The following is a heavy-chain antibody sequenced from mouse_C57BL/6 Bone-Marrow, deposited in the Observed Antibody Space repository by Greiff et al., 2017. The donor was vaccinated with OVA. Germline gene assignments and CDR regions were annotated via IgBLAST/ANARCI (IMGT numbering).Heavy chain of an antibody. CDR1: GFNIKDDY. J-gene: IGHJ2*01. CDR2: IDPENGDT. V-gene: IGHV14-4*01. CDR3: TTRATVPKRGYYFDY. Sequence: DVQLQESGAELVRPGASVKLSCTASGFNIKDDYMHWVKQRPEQGLEWIGWIDPENGDTEYASKFQGKATITADTSSNTAYLQLSSLTSEDTAVYYCTTRATVPKRGYYFDYWGQGTTLTVSS. D-gene: IGHD1-1*01.